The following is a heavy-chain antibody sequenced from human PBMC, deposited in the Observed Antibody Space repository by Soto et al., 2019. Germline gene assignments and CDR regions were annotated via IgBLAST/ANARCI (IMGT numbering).Heavy chain of an antibody. CDR1: GYTFTSYG. D-gene: IGHD3-10*01. CDR2: ISAYNGNT. Sequence: GASVKVSCKASGYTFTSYGISWVRQAPGQGLEWMGWISAYNGNTNYAQKLQGRVTMTTDTSTSTAYMELRSLRSDDTAVYYCARDLNSYYGSGSYSDYWGQGTLVTVSS. J-gene: IGHJ4*02. V-gene: IGHV1-18*01. CDR3: ARDLNSYYGSGSYSDY.